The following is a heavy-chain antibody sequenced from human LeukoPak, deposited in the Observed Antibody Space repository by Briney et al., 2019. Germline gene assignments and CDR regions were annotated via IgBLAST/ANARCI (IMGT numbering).Heavy chain of an antibody. CDR2: ISSSSSYI. J-gene: IGHJ4*02. D-gene: IGHD1-26*01. CDR1: GFTFSSYS. CDR3: ARGGRGSGSYRGLIDY. V-gene: IGHV3-21*01. Sequence: GGSLRLSCAASGFTFSSYSMNWVRQAPGKELEWVSSISSSSSYIYYADSVKGRFTISRDNAKNSLYLQMNSLRAEDTAVYYCARGGRGSGSYRGLIDYWGQGTLVTVSS.